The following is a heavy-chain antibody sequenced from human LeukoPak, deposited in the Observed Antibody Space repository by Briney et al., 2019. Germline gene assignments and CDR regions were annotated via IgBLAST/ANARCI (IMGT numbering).Heavy chain of an antibody. Sequence: ASVKASCKASGYTFTGYYMHWVRQAPGQGLEWMGWINPNSGGTNYAQKFQGWVTMTRDTSISTAYMELSRLRSDDTAVYYCARDGAGHYYGSGSYYSDWFDPWGQGTLVTVSS. V-gene: IGHV1-2*04. CDR2: INPNSGGT. J-gene: IGHJ5*02. D-gene: IGHD3-10*01. CDR1: GYTFTGYY. CDR3: ARDGAGHYYGSGSYYSDWFDP.